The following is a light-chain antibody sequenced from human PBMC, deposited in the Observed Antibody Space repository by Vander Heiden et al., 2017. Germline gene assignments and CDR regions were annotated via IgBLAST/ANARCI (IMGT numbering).Light chain of an antibody. CDR3: QAWDSSSWV. CDR2: QDS. CDR1: RLGDKY. V-gene: IGLV3-1*01. Sequence: SYELTQPPSVSVSPGQTASITCSGDRLGDKYACWYQQKPGQSPVLFIYQDSKRTAGMPERFSGSNSGTTATLTIGGTQAGDEDDYDCQAWDSSSWVFGGGTKLTVL. J-gene: IGLJ3*02.